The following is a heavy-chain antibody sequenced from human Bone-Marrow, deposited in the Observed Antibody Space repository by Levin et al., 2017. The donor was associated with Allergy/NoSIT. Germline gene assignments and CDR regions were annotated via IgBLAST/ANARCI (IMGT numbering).Heavy chain of an antibody. V-gene: IGHV3-30-3*01. CDR3: ARTLQLVLYAYVDY. CDR1: GFTFSSYA. D-gene: IGHD6-13*01. CDR2: ISYDGSNK. Sequence: PGGSLRLSCAASGFTFSSYAMHWVRQAPGKGLEWVAVISYDGSNKYYADSVKGRFTISRDNSKNTLYLQMNSLRAEDTAVYYCARTLQLVLYAYVDYWGQGTLVTVSS. J-gene: IGHJ4*02.